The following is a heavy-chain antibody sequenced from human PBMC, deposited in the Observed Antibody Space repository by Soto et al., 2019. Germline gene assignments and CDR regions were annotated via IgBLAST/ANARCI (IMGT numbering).Heavy chain of an antibody. D-gene: IGHD3-10*01. CDR2: IYSGGST. CDR3: VRSGSYLWYFDY. J-gene: IGHJ4*02. CDR1: GFTVSSNY. Sequence: EVQLVETGGGLIQPGGSLRLSCAASGFTVSSNYMSWVRQAPGKGLEWVSVIYSGGSTYYADSVKGRFTISRDNSKNTLYLQMNSLRAEDTAVYYCVRSGSYLWYFDYWGQGTLVTVSS. V-gene: IGHV3-53*02.